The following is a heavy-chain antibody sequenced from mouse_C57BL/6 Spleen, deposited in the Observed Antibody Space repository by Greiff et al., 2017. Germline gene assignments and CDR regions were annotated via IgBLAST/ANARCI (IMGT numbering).Heavy chain of an antibody. D-gene: IGHD2-2*01. CDR2: ISSGSSTI. V-gene: IGHV5-17*01. Sequence: EVTLLESGGGLVKPGGSLKLSCAASGFTFSDYGMHWVRQAPEKGLEWVAYISSGSSTIYYADTVKGRFTISRDNAKNTLFLQMTRLRSEDTAMYYGARGEGDGYDGGNCDYWGQGTTLTVSS. CDR1: GFTFSDYG. J-gene: IGHJ2*01. CDR3: ARGEGDGYDGGNCDY.